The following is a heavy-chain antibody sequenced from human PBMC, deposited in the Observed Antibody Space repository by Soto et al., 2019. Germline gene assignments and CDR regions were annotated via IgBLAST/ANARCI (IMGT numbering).Heavy chain of an antibody. J-gene: IGHJ2*01. CDR2: IKSKTDGGTT. CDR3: TTFIWVSYRYPDWYFDL. Sequence: EVQLVESGGGLVKPGGSLRLSCAASGFTFSNAWMSWVRQAPGEGLEWVGRIKSKTDGGTTDYAAPVKGRFTISRDDSKHTLYLQMNRLKPNDTAVYYCTTFIWVSYRYPDWYFDLWGRGTLLTVSS. V-gene: IGHV3-15*01. D-gene: IGHD3-16*02. CDR1: GFTFSNAW.